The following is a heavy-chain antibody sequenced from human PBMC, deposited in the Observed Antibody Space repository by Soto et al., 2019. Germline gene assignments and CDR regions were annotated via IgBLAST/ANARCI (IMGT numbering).Heavy chain of an antibody. CDR1: GDTFTSYA. D-gene: IGHD2-8*02. Sequence: ASVKVSCKASGDTFTSYAMHWVRQAPGQRLEWMGWINAGNGNTKYSQKFQGRVTITRDTSASTAYMELSSLRSEDTAVYYCARDHTYWYYFAYWGQGTLVTVSS. CDR3: ARDHTYWYYFAY. V-gene: IGHV1-3*01. J-gene: IGHJ4*02. CDR2: INAGNGNT.